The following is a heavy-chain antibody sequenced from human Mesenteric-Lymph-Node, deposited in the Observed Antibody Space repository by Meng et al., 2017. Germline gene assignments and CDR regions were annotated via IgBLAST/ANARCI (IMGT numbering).Heavy chain of an antibody. J-gene: IGHJ4*02. V-gene: IGHV3-53*01. D-gene: IGHD2-21*01. CDR1: GFTVSSNY. CDR3: VREPYEPRGH. Sequence: VGLVGAGGGLIQPGGSLILSCAASGFTVSSNYMSWIRQAQGKGLEWVSVIYSGGSTSYADSVRGRFTISIDDSRNTVYLQMNNLRADDTAVYYCVREPYEPRGHWGQGTLVTVSS. CDR2: IYSGGST.